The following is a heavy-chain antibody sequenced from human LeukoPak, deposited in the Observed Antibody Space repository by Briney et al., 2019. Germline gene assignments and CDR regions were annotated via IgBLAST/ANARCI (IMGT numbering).Heavy chain of an antibody. Sequence: ASVKVSCKASGYTFTGHYMHWARQAPGQGLEWMGWINPNSGDTNSAQKFQGRVTMSRDTSITTLYLELSRLRPDDTAVYYCAREEYSSSSRGFDYWGQGTLVTVSS. CDR2: INPNSGDT. D-gene: IGHD6-6*01. J-gene: IGHJ4*02. V-gene: IGHV1-2*02. CDR3: AREEYSSSSRGFDY. CDR1: GYTFTGHY.